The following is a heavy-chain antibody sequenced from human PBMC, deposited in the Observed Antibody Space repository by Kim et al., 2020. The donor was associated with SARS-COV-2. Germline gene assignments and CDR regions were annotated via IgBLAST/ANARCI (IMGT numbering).Heavy chain of an antibody. V-gene: IGHV3-23*01. CDR2: IKGRDDST. CDR3: VKGAWLDY. J-gene: IGHJ4*02. CDR1: GFSFGTFD. Sequence: GGSLRLSCVASGFSFGTFDMSWVRQAPGKGLKWVSVIKGRDDSTYYAESVKGRFTVSRDSARKTLYLQMNSLRSDDTAIYYCVKGAWLDYWGPGTRVTVSS. D-gene: IGHD5-12*01.